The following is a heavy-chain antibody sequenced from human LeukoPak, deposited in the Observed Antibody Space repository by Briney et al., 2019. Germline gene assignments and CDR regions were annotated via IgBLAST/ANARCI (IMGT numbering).Heavy chain of an antibody. Sequence: PGESLKISCKGSGYRFTNYWIARVRQMPGKGPEWVGIIYPGDSETRYSPSFQGQVIISADQSISTAYLQWSSLKASDTAMYYCATLSRGYTYGPHYWGQGTLVTVSS. D-gene: IGHD5-18*01. CDR2: IYPGDSET. V-gene: IGHV5-51*01. J-gene: IGHJ4*02. CDR3: ATLSRGYTYGPHY. CDR1: GYRFTNYW.